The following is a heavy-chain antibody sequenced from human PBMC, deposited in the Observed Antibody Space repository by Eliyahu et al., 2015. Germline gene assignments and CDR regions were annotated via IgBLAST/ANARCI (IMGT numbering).Heavy chain of an antibody. CDR2: VKSNNRDI. CDR1: GFTFSDYX. J-gene: IGHJ3*02. D-gene: IGHD6-19*01. Sequence: EVQLVESGGGLVQPGGSLRLXCEASGFTFSDYXMNWGRQAPGKGLGWLSYVKSNNRDIHYADSVKGRFAISRDDAGNSLYLHMSSLRDEDTAVYYCARDHQWAFDIWGQGTIVTVSS. V-gene: IGHV3-48*02. CDR3: ARDHQWAFDI.